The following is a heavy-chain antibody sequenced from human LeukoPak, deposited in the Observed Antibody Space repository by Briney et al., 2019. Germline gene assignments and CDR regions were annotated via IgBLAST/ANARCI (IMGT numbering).Heavy chain of an antibody. J-gene: IGHJ3*02. CDR1: GFTFSDYY. Sequence: PGGSLRLSCAASGFTFSDYYMNWVRQAPGKGLEWVSSISSSSTIYYADSVKGRFTISRDNSKNTLYLQMNSLRAEDTAVYYCARDYSSGWTDAFDIWGQGTMVTVSS. CDR3: ARDYSSGWTDAFDI. V-gene: IGHV3-69-1*01. D-gene: IGHD6-19*01. CDR2: ISSSSTI.